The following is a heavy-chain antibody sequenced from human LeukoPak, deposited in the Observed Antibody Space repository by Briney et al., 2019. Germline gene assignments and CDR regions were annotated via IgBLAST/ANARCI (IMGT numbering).Heavy chain of an antibody. CDR1: GFTCSSYA. CDR3: AKDAPCNDFWSGYSSDY. J-gene: IGHJ4*02. Sequence: GGSLRLSCAASGFTCSSYAMSLVRQAPGKVLEWVSAISGSGGSSYYADSVKGRFTISRDNSKNTLNLQMNSLRGEDRAVYYCAKDAPCNDFWSGYSSDYWGQGTLVTVSS. D-gene: IGHD3-3*01. CDR2: ISGSGGSS. V-gene: IGHV3-23*01.